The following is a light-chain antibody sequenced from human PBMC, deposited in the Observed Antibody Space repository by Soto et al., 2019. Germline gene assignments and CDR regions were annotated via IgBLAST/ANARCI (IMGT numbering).Light chain of an antibody. V-gene: IGLV6-57*03. CDR3: QSYDASNQV. Sequence: NLMLTQPHSVSESPGKTVTISCTRSSGNIASNYVQWYQQRPGSAPTTVIYEDNQRPSGVPDRFSGSIDSSSNSAALTISGLRTEDEADYYCQSYDASNQVFGGGTKLTVL. J-gene: IGLJ2*01. CDR1: SGNIASNY. CDR2: EDN.